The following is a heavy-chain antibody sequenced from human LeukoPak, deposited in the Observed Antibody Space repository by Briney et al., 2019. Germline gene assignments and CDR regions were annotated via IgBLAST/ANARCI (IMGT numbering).Heavy chain of an antibody. CDR1: GFTFSSYS. CDR3: ARARDVVVIAYYYYMDV. CDR2: ISSSSSTI. J-gene: IGHJ6*03. D-gene: IGHD2-21*01. Sequence: GGSLRLSCAASGFTFSSYSMNWVRQAPGKGLERVSYISSSSSTIYYADSVKGRFTISRDNAKNSLYLQMNSLRAEDTAVYYCARARDVVVIAYYYYMDVWGKGTTVTVSS. V-gene: IGHV3-48*01.